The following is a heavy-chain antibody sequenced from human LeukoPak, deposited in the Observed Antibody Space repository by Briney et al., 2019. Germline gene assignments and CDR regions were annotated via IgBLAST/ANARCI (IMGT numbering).Heavy chain of an antibody. CDR1: GFTFSSYA. V-gene: IGHV3-23*01. J-gene: IGHJ4*02. CDR3: AKVSSGWSLDY. CDR2: LSGSDRTT. D-gene: IGHD6-19*01. Sequence: PGGSLRLSCATSGFTFSSYAISWLRQGPGKGLEWVSSLSGSDRTTYYADSVKGRFTISRDNSKNTLYLQMSSLRGEDTAVYYCAKVSSGWSLDYWGQGTLVTVSS.